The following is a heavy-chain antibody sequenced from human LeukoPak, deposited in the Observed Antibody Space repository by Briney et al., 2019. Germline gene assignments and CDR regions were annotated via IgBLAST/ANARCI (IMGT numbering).Heavy chain of an antibody. CDR1: GFSLSDYW. CDR3: ARGPRYCSSTSCYELDY. Sequence: GSLRLSCAASGFSLSDYWMTWIRQPPGNGLEWIGEINQSGSINYNPSLKSRVTISGDTSKNEFSLKVTSVTAADTAVYYCARGPRYCSSTSCYELDYWGQGTLVTVSS. J-gene: IGHJ4*02. V-gene: IGHV4-34*01. D-gene: IGHD2-2*01. CDR2: INQSGSI.